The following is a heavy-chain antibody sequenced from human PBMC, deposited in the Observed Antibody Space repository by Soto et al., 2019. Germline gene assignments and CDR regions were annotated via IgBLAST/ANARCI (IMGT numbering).Heavy chain of an antibody. CDR3: ARDYSRRGWFDP. J-gene: IGHJ5*02. V-gene: IGHV4-31*11. D-gene: IGHD6-13*01. CDR2: IYYSGST. CDR1: GGSISSGGYY. Sequence: QVQLQESGPGLVKPSQTLSLTCAVSGGSISSGGYYWSWIRQHPGKGLEWIGYIYYSGSTYYNPSLKSRVTISVDTSKNQFSLKLSSVTAADTAVYYCARDYSRRGWFDPWGQGTLVTVSS.